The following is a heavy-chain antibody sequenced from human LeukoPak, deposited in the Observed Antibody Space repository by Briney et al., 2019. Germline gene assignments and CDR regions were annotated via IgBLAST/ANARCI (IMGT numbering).Heavy chain of an antibody. CDR1: GFTFSSYG. CDR3: AKEVVRGYYYYYYGMDV. D-gene: IGHD2-21*01. Sequence: GRSLRLSCAASGFTFSSYGMHWVRQAPGKGLEWVAVISYDGSNKYYADSVKGRFTISRDNSKNTLYLQMNSLRAEDTAVYYCAKEVVRGYYYYYYGMDVWGQGNTVTVCS. J-gene: IGHJ6*02. CDR2: ISYDGSNK. V-gene: IGHV3-30*18.